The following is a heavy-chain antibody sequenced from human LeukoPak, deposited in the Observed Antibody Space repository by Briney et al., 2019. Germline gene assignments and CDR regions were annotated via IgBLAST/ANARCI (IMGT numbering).Heavy chain of an antibody. CDR2: IYYSGST. CDR3: ARMYYYDTSGYSMPTAHFDL. V-gene: IGHV4-31*03. D-gene: IGHD3-22*01. CDR1: GGSISSGGYF. Sequence: SQTLSLTCTVSGGSISSGGYFWSWIRQHPGKGLEWIGYIYYSGSTNYNPSLKSRVTISVDTSKNQFSLKLSSVTAADTAVYYCARMYYYDTSGYSMPTAHFDLWGRGTLVTVSS. J-gene: IGHJ2*01.